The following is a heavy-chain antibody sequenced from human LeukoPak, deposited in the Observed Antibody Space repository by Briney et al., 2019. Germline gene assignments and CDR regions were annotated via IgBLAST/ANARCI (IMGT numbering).Heavy chain of an antibody. Sequence: GGSLRLSCAASGFTFSSYAMHWVRQAPGKGLEWVAFIRYDGSNKYYADSVKGRFTISRDNSKNTLYLQMNSLRAEDTAVYYCAKLYCSSTSCYDYWGQGTLVAVSS. V-gene: IGHV3-30*02. J-gene: IGHJ4*02. D-gene: IGHD2-2*01. CDR1: GFTFSSYA. CDR3: AKLYCSSTSCYDY. CDR2: IRYDGSNK.